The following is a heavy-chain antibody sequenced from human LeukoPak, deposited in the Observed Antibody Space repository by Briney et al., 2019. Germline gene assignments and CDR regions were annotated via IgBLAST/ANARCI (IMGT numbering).Heavy chain of an antibody. J-gene: IGHJ4*02. CDR2: IHYSANV. D-gene: IGHD5-24*01. Sequence: PSETLSLTCTVSGGSIISNLYYWGWIRQPPGKGLEWIGDIHYSANVYYNSSLKSRVTIFVDTSQNQFSLKLNSVTAADTAVYYCASGTRDDYNAPVDYWGQGTLVTVSS. CDR3: ASGTRDDYNAPVDY. V-gene: IGHV4-39*07. CDR1: GGSIISNLYY.